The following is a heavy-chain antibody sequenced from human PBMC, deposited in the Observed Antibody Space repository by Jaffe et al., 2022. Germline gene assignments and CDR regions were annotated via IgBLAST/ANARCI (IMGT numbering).Heavy chain of an antibody. D-gene: IGHD3-10*01. CDR2: INAGNGNT. J-gene: IGHJ4*02. V-gene: IGHV1-3*01. CDR1: GYTFTSYA. CDR3: ARDLRGRLTMVQGVYSFDY. Sequence: QVQLVQSGAEVKKPGASVKVSCKASGYTFTSYAMHWVRQAPGQRLEWMGWINAGNGNTKYSQKFQGRVTITRDTSASTAYMELSSLRSEDTAVYYCARDLRGRLTMVQGVYSFDYWGQGTLVTVSS.